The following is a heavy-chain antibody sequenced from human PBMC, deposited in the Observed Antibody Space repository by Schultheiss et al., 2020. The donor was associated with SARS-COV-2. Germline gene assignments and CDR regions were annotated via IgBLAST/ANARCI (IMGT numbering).Heavy chain of an antibody. Sequence: GGSLRLSCAASGFTFSSYAMSWVRQAPGKGLEWVSAISGSGGSTYYADSVKGRFTISRDNSKNTLYLQMSSLRAEDTAVYYFVKGLDLGGYWGQGTLVTVSS. J-gene: IGHJ4*02. CDR2: ISGSGGST. CDR3: VKGLDLGGY. V-gene: IGHV3-23*01. CDR1: GFTFSSYA. D-gene: IGHD1-1*01.